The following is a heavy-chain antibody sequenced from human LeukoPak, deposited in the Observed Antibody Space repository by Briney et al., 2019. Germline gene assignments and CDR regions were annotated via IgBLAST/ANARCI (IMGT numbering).Heavy chain of an antibody. CDR2: INPSGGST. Sequence: ASVKVSCKASGYTFTSYYMHWVRQAPGQGLEWMGIINPSGGSTSYAQKFQGRVTMTRDTSTSTVYMELSSLRSEDTAVYYCARHVRNYYDSSGEFDYWGQGTLVTVSS. J-gene: IGHJ4*02. CDR3: ARHVRNYYDSSGEFDY. D-gene: IGHD3-22*01. CDR1: GYTFTSYY. V-gene: IGHV1-46*01.